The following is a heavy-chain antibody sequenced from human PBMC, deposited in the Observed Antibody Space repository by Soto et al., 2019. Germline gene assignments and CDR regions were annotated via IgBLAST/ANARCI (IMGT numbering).Heavy chain of an antibody. J-gene: IGHJ2*01. D-gene: IGHD2-15*01. CDR2: ITGTGSST. CDR3: AKSVGANPYWCLDL. CDR1: GFTFSHFA. V-gene: IGHV3-23*01. Sequence: EVQLLESGGGLVQPGGSLRLSCESSGFTFSHFAMTWVRQAPGKGLQWVSAITGTGSSTYNADSVKGRFTSSRDNSKNTLYLQMNDLRAEDTAVYYCAKSVGANPYWCLDLWGRGTLVIVSS.